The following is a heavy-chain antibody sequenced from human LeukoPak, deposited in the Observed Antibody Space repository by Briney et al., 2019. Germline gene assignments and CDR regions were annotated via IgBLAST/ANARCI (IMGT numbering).Heavy chain of an antibody. J-gene: IGHJ6*03. CDR1: GYTFTSYG. D-gene: IGHD3-9*01. CDR2: ISAYNGNT. CDR3: ARDPPRGLIYDILTGHYYYYMDV. V-gene: IGHV1-18*01. Sequence: GASVKVSCKASGYTFTSYGISWVRQAPGQGLEWMGWISAYNGNTNYAKKLQGRVTMTTDTSTSTAYMELRSLRSDDTAVYYCARDPPRGLIYDILTGHYYYYMDVWGKGTTVTISS.